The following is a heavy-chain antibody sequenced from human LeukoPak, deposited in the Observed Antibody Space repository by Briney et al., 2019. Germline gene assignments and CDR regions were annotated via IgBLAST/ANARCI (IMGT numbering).Heavy chain of an antibody. J-gene: IGHJ6*03. CDR1: GASISSSSHY. D-gene: IGHD3-10*01. CDR2: IYYSGST. V-gene: IGHV4-39*01. Sequence: KPSETLSLTCTVSGASISSSSHYWGWIRQPPGKGLEWIGSIYYSGSTYYNPSLKSRVTISVDTSKNQFSLKLSSVTAADTAVYYCARHVSGWFGELVYYYMDVWGKGTTVTVSS. CDR3: ARHVSGWFGELVYYYMDV.